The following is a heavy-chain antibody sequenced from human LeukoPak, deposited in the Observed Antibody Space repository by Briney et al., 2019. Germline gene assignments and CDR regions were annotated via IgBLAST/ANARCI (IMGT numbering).Heavy chain of an antibody. Sequence: PSETLSLTCTVSDDSMSLYYWSWTRQPPGKGLEWVGHIYSTGRTQYNPSLKSRLTMSVDTSKNQFSLRLTSVTAADTDVYYCARHPGKKYYLYHMDVWGKGTTVTVSS. V-gene: IGHV4-59*08. CDR1: DDSMSLYY. CDR3: ARHPGKKYYLYHMDV. CDR2: IYSTGRT. J-gene: IGHJ6*03.